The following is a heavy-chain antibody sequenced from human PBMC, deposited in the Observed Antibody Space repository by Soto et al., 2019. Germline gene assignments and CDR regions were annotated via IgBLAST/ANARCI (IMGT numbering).Heavy chain of an antibody. Sequence: QVQLVQSGAEVKKPGSSVKVSCKASGGTFSSYAISWVRQAPGQGLGWMGGIIPIFGTADYAQKFQGRVTITADESTSTAYMELSSLSSEDTAVYYCASVETQRYYYGMDVWGQGTTVTVSS. J-gene: IGHJ6*02. CDR2: IIPIFGTA. V-gene: IGHV1-69*12. CDR3: ASVETQRYYYGMDV. CDR1: GGTFSSYA. D-gene: IGHD2-15*01.